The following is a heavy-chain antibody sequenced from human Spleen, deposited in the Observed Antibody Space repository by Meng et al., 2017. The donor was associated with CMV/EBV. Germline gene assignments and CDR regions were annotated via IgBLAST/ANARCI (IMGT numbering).Heavy chain of an antibody. J-gene: IGHJ5*02. D-gene: IGHD2-2*02. CDR2: IYPGDSDT. V-gene: IGHV5-51*01. CDR3: VRSPRYCSGSSCYRSYFDP. CDR1: GYRFTSYW. Sequence: GGSLRLSCKGSGYRFTSYWIGWVRQMPGKGLEWMGIIYPGDSDTRYSPSFQGQVTISADKSTNTAYLQWSSLKASDTAMYYCVRSPRYCSGSSCYRSYFDPWGPGTLVTVSS.